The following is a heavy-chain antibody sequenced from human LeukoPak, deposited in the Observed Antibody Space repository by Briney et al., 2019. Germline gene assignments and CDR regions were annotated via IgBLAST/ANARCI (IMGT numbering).Heavy chain of an antibody. V-gene: IGHV3-7*01. Sequence: GGSLRLSCAAPGFTFSSHWMSWVRQAPGKGLEWVATIKQDGSEKYYVDSVKGRFTISRDNAKNSLYLQMNSLKAEDTALYYCARGLTAIDVWGQGTMVTVSS. CDR2: IKQDGSEK. J-gene: IGHJ3*01. CDR1: GFTFSSHW. D-gene: IGHD5-18*01. CDR3: ARGLTAIDV.